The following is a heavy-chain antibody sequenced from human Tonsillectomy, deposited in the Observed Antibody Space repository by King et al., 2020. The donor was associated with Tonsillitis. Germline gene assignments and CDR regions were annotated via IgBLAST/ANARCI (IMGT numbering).Heavy chain of an antibody. J-gene: IGHJ5*02. CDR1: GGSISSSSYY. CDR2: IYYSGST. D-gene: IGHD6-6*01. CDR3: ARNYWDGSIARYNWFDP. Sequence: QLQESGPGLVKPSETLSLTCTVSGGSISSSSYYWGWIRQPPGKGLEWIGSIYYSGSTYYNPSLKSRVTISVDTSKNQFSLKLSSVTAADTAVYYCARNYWDGSIARYNWFDPWGQGTLVTVSS. V-gene: IGHV4-39*01.